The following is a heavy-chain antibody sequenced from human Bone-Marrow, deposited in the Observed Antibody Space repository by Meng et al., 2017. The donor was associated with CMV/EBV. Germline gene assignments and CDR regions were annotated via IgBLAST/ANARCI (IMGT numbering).Heavy chain of an antibody. V-gene: IGHV3-23*03. CDR2: IYSSGSST. Sequence: GESLKISCAASGFTFSSYSMSWVRQAPGKGLEWVSVIYSSGSSTSYADSVKGRFTISRDNSKNTLFLQMNSLRAGDTAVYYCAKDTRTGGVALRPTGYGMDVWGQGTTVTFSS. D-gene: IGHD6-6*01. CDR3: AKDTRTGGVALRPTGYGMDV. CDR1: GFTFSSYS. J-gene: IGHJ6*02.